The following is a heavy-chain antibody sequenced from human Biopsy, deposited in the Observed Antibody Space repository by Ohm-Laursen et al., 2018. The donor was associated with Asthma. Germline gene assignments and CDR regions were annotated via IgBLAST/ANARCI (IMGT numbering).Heavy chain of an antibody. CDR1: GYRFTNYG. CDR2: VSVYNGHT. D-gene: IGHD6-13*01. J-gene: IGHJ5*02. CDR3: ARGQKSAGDRWFDP. Sequence: SVKVSCNAFGYRFTNYGVSWVRQAPGQGLEWMGWVSVYNGHTNYAQKLQGRVTMTRDTSISTAYMEVSRLRSDDTAVYYCARGQKSAGDRWFDPWGQGTLVTVSS. V-gene: IGHV1-18*01.